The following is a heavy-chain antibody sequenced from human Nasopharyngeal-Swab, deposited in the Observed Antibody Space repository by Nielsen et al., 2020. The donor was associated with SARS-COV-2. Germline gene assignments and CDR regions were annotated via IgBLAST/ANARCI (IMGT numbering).Heavy chain of an antibody. V-gene: IGHV3-74*01. D-gene: IGHD2-2*01. J-gene: IGHJ6*02. CDR3: ARVQGGVPAEMNYGMDV. Sequence: GESLKISCAASGFTFSSYWMHWVRQAPGKGLVWVSRINSDGSSTSYADSVKGRFTISRDNAKNTLYLQMNSLRAEDTAVYYCARVQGGVPAEMNYGMDVWGQGTTVTVSS. CDR1: GFTFSSYW. CDR2: INSDGSST.